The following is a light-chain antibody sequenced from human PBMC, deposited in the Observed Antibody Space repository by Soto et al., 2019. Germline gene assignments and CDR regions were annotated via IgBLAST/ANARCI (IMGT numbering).Light chain of an antibody. CDR1: SSDVGAYNY. CDR3: GSYKTSGSVV. CDR2: DVN. Sequence: QSALTQPASVSGSPGQSIAISCIGTSSDVGAYNYVSWYQQHPGKAPKLVIYDVNNRPSGVSNRFSGSKSGNTASLTISGRQAEDEAYYYCGSYKTSGSVVFGGGTQLTVL. V-gene: IGLV2-14*03. J-gene: IGLJ2*01.